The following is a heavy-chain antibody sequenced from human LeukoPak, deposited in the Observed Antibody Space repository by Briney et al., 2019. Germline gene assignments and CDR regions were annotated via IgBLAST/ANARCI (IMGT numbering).Heavy chain of an antibody. D-gene: IGHD6-19*01. V-gene: IGHV3-23*01. Sequence: GGSLRLSCATSGXIFNYYAMSCVRQAPGKGLECVSGISGSDGSTYYADSVKGRFSISRDNSKKTLFLQMNSLRAEDTAVYYCAKSGYGSGWFRAFDIWGQGTLVTVSS. CDR1: GXIFNYYA. CDR3: AKSGYGSGWFRAFDI. J-gene: IGHJ3*02. CDR2: ISGSDGST.